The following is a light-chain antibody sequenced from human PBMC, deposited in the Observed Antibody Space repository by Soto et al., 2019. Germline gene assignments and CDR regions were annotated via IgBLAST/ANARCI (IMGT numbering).Light chain of an antibody. J-gene: IGLJ1*01. V-gene: IGLV3-1*01. CDR2: QDS. CDR1: KLGDKY. CDR3: QAWDSSTASFV. Sequence: SSELTQPPSMSVSPGQTASITCSGDKLGDKYACWYQQKPGQSPVVVIYQDSKRPSGIPERFSGSNSGNTATLTISGTQAMDEADYYCQAWDSSTASFVFGTGTKVTVL.